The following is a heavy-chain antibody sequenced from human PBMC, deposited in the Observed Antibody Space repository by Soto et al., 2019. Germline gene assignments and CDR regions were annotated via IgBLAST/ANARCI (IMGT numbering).Heavy chain of an antibody. Sequence: QVQLVQSGAEVKKPGSSVKVSCKASGGTFSSYAISWVRQAPGQGLEWMGGIIPIPGTANYAQKFQGRVTSTADESTSTAYMELSSLRSEDTAVYYCARSQGSSTSLEIYYYYYYGMGVWGQGTTVTVSS. D-gene: IGHD2-2*01. CDR1: GGTFSSYA. CDR2: IIPIPGTA. J-gene: IGHJ6*02. V-gene: IGHV1-69*01. CDR3: ARSQGSSTSLEIYYYYYYGMGV.